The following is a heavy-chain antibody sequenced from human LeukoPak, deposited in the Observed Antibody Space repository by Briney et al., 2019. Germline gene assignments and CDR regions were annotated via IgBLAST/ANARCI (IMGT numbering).Heavy chain of an antibody. CDR3: AKENGQDQLLLDY. CDR2: ISGSRT. V-gene: IGHV3-23*01. CDR1: GFVFNNHA. J-gene: IGHJ4*02. D-gene: IGHD2-2*01. Sequence: GGSLRLSCAASGFVFNNHAMNWVRQAPGKGLEWVSTISGSRTHYADSVKGRFTISRDNSKNTLYLQMNSLRAEDTAVYYCAKENGQDQLLLDYWGQGTLVTVSS.